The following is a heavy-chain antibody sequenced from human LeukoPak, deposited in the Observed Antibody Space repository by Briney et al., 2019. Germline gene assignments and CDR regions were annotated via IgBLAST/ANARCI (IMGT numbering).Heavy chain of an antibody. CDR3: ALTNDYYDSSGYPPVDY. V-gene: IGHV3-7*01. D-gene: IGHD3-22*01. Sequence: GGSLRLSCAASGFTFSSYWKSWVRQAPGKGLEWVANIKQDGSEKYYVDSVKGRFTISRDNAKNSLYLQMNSLRAEDTAVYYCALTNDYYDSSGYPPVDYWGQGTLVTVSS. J-gene: IGHJ4*02. CDR2: IKQDGSEK. CDR1: GFTFSSYW.